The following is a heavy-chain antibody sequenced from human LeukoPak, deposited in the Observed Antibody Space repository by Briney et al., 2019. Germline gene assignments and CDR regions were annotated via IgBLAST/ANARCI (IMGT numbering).Heavy chain of an antibody. CDR2: INSDGSST. D-gene: IGHD5-12*01. J-gene: IGHJ4*02. V-gene: IGHV3-74*01. CDR3: ARVGWLRFFDY. Sequence: GGSLRLSCAASGFTFDDYTMHWVRQAPGKGLVWVSRINSDGSSTSYADSVKGRFTISRDNAKNTLYLQMNSLRAEDTAVYYCARVGWLRFFDYWGQGTLVTVSS. CDR1: GFTFDDYT.